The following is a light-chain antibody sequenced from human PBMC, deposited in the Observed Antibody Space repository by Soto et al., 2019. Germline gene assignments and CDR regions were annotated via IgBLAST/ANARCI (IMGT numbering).Light chain of an antibody. CDR2: DAS. CDR3: QQYNSYSPKT. Sequence: DIQMTQSPSTLSASVGDRFTITCRASHSISSWLAWYQQKPGKAPKLLIYDASSLESGVPSRFSGSGSGTEFTLTISSLQPDDFATHYCQQYNSYSPKTFGQGTRLEIK. CDR1: HSISSW. V-gene: IGKV1-5*01. J-gene: IGKJ5*01.